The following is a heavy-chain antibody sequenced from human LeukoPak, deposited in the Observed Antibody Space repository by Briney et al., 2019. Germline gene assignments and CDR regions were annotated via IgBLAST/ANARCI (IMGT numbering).Heavy chain of an antibody. D-gene: IGHD2-2*01. V-gene: IGHV4-34*01. J-gene: IGHJ4*02. CDR1: GGSFSWYY. CDR3: SRGRDQSKTGDS. Sequence: SETLSLTCTIYGGSFSWYYWSWIRQPPGKGLEWIGEIHPSGSTNFNPSLKSRVSISVDTSKNQFSLRLTSVTAADTGVYYCSRGRDQSKTGDSWGQGTVVTVSS. CDR2: IHPSGST.